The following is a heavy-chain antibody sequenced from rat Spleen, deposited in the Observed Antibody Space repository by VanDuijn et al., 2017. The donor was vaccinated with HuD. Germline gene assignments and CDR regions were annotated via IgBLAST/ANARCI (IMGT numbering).Heavy chain of an antibody. CDR2: ISAGGDNT. J-gene: IGHJ2*01. CDR3: ARHGGYTTGFDY. D-gene: IGHD1-6*01. Sequence: EVQLVESGGGLVQPGRSLKLSCAASGFTFSNYYMAWVRQAPTKGLEWVAYISAGGDNTYYRDSVKGRFTISRDNAKSTLYLQMDSLRSEDTAMYFCARHGGYTTGFDYWGQGVMVTVSS. CDR1: GFTFSNYY. V-gene: IGHV5-25*01.